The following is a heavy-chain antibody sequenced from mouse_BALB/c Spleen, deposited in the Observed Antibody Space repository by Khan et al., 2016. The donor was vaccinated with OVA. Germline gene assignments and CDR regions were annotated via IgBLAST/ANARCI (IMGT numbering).Heavy chain of an antibody. CDR2: IDPPNDDS. CDR1: GFNIKDTY. CDR3: ATLYGTRVAF. D-gene: IGHD2-1*01. Sequence: EVQLQESGAELVKPGASVKLSCSASGFNIKDTYIHWMKQRPEQGLEWIGRIDPPNDDSKYGPKFQAKATLTADTSSNTAYLQLSSLTSEDTAVYYCATLYGTRVAFWGQGTLVSVSA. J-gene: IGHJ3*01. V-gene: IGHV14-3*02.